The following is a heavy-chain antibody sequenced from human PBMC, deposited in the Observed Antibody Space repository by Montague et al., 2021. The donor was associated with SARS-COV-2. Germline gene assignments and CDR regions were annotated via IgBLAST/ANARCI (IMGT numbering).Heavy chain of an antibody. V-gene: IGHV4-39*01. CDR1: SGSISNDIYY. D-gene: IGHD1-1*01. Sequence: SETLSLTCTVSSGSISNDIYYWGWIRQPPGKGPEWIGCSRYGGTSYYNPSLKSRVTISIDTSKNQCSLKMTAVTAADTAVYFCARQDIQLRFDLWGRGTLVTVSS. CDR2: SRYGGTS. J-gene: IGHJ2*01. CDR3: ARQDIQLRFDL.